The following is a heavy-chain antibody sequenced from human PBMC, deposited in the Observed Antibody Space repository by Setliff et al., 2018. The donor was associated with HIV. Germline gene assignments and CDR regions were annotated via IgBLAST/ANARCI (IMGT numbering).Heavy chain of an antibody. CDR2: IRYDGSEK. D-gene: IGHD2-15*01. CDR1: GFIFGNFG. J-gene: IGHJ4*02. V-gene: IGHV3-30*02. CDR3: VKTPVLPEVMSPFRSFHFDF. Sequence: PGGSLRLSCAASGFIFGNFGLHWVRQAPGEGLEWVTFIRYDGSEKFYADSVRGRFTISRDNSKNKLYLQMNSLRIEDTAIYYCVKTPVLPEVMSPFRSFHFDFWGQGTLVTVPQ.